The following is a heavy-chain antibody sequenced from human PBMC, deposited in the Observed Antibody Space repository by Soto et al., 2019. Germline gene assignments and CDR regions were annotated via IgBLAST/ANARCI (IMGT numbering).Heavy chain of an antibody. D-gene: IGHD3-10*01. V-gene: IGHV4-34*01. CDR3: ARGRGDGYNQHWYFDL. J-gene: IGHJ2*01. CDR2: INHSGST. CDR1: GGSFSGYY. Sequence: QVHLQQWGAGLLKPSETLSLTCAVYGGSFSGYYWSWIRQPPGKGLEWLGEINHSGSTNYNPSLKRRVSISVGTSNNQFSLKLSSVTAADTAVYYCARGRGDGYNQHWYFDLWGRGTLVTVSS.